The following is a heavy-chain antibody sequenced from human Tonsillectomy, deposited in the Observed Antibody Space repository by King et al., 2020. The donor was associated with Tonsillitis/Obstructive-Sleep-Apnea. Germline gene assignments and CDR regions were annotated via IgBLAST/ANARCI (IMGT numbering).Heavy chain of an antibody. CDR1: GYSFTSYW. D-gene: IGHD3-10*01. J-gene: IGHJ6*02. CDR3: ASAGGYYSDMDV. Sequence: VQLVESGEEVKKPGESLRISCKGSGYSFTSYWISWVRQMPGKGLEWMGRIDPSDSYIDYSPSFQGHVTISADKSISTAYLQWSSLKASDTAMYYCASAGGYYSDMDVWGHGTTVTVSS. V-gene: IGHV5-10-1*03. CDR2: IDPSDSYI.